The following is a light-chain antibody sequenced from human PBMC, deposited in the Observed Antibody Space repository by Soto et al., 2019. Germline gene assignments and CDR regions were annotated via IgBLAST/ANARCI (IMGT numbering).Light chain of an antibody. CDR3: ISYTDRQSYL. V-gene: IGLV2-14*03. J-gene: IGLJ1*01. Sequence: QSGLTQPASVSGPPGQSSTISCSGTSSDIGSYDHVAWYQQFPGKSPKLIIYAVSDRPSGVSDRFSGSKSGISASLTISGLQTEDEADYYCISYTDRQSYLFGTGTKVTVL. CDR2: AVS. CDR1: SSDIGSYDH.